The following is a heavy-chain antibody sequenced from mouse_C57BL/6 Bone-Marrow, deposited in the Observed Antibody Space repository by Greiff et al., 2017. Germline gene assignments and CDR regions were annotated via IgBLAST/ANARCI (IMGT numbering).Heavy chain of an antibody. CDR2: ISSGSSTI. J-gene: IGHJ2*01. CDR1: GFTFSDYG. V-gene: IGHV5-17*01. D-gene: IGHD2-5*01. Sequence: EVHLVESGGGLVKPGGSLKLSCAASGFTFSDYGMHWVRQAPEKGLEWVAYISSGSSTIYYADTVKGRFTISRDNAKNTLFLQMTSLRSEDTAMYYCARYYSNYGLDYWGQGTTLTVSS. CDR3: ARYYSNYGLDY.